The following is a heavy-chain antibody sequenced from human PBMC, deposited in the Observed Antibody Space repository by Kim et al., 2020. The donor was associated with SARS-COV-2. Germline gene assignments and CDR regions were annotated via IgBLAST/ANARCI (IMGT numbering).Heavy chain of an antibody. CDR3: AKGQTDVLQFLEWLPAGPDY. Sequence: GGSLRLSCAASGFTFSSYGMHWVRKAPGKGLEWVAVISYDGIKKYYADSVKGRFTVSSDNSKNTLYLQMNSLRAEDTAVYYCAKGQTDVLQFLEWLPAGPDYWGQGTLVTVSP. CDR1: GFTFSSYG. D-gene: IGHD3-3*01. J-gene: IGHJ4*02. CDR2: ISYDGIKK. V-gene: IGHV3-30*18.